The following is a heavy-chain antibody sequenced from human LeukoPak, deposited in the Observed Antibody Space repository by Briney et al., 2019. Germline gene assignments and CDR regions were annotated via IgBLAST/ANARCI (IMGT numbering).Heavy chain of an antibody. J-gene: IGHJ4*02. D-gene: IGHD6-6*01. V-gene: IGHV1-2*06. CDR3: YLFSSSLFDY. Sequence: ASVKVSCKASGYTFTGYYMHWVRQAPGQGLEWMGRINPNSDGTNYAQKFQGRVTMTRDTSISTAYMELSRLRSDDTAVYYCYLFSSSLFDYWGQGTLATVSS. CDR2: INPNSDGT. CDR1: GYTFTGYY.